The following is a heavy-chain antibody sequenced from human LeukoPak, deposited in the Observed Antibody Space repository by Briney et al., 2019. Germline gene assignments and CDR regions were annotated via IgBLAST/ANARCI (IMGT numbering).Heavy chain of an antibody. J-gene: IGHJ5*02. CDR2: IYYSGST. Sequence: SETLSLTCTVSGGSISSGGYYWSWIRQPPGKGLEWIGYIYYSGSTNYNPSLKSRVTISVDTSKNQFSLKLSSVTAADTAVYYCARQEVIVVVPAATYYNWFDPWGQGTLVTVSS. CDR3: ARQEVIVVVPAATYYNWFDP. CDR1: GGSISSGGYY. D-gene: IGHD2-2*01. V-gene: IGHV4-61*08.